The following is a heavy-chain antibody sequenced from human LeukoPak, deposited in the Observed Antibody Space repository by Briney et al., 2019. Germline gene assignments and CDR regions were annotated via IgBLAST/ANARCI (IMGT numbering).Heavy chain of an antibody. J-gene: IGHJ5*02. V-gene: IGHV1-18*01. D-gene: IGHD3-9*01. Sequence: ASVRVSCKASGYTFNNYGISWVRQAPGQGLEWMGWVTSYNGDTNYAQKFQGRVTMSTDTSTSTAYMELRSLRFDDTAIYYCAKDWHILTGRNCFDPWGQGTLVTVSS. CDR3: AKDWHILTGRNCFDP. CDR2: VTSYNGDT. CDR1: GYTFNNYG.